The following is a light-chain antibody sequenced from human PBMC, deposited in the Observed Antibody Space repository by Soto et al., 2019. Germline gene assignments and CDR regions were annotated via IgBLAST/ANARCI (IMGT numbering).Light chain of an antibody. CDR3: QQRSAWPTPT. Sequence: EIALTQSPATLSLSPGERATLSCRASQSIGSYLAWYQQVPGQAPRLLIYDAYNKATGIPVRFSGSGSGTDFTLTISSLEPEDFAVYYWQQRSAWPTPTFGGGTKVEIK. CDR2: DAY. J-gene: IGKJ4*01. CDR1: QSIGSY. V-gene: IGKV3-11*01.